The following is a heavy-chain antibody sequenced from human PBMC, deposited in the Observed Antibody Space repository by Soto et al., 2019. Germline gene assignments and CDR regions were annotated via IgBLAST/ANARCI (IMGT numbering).Heavy chain of an antibody. V-gene: IGHV1-18*01. D-gene: IGHD2-2*01. CDR1: GYSFMKYG. CDR3: AREASVLIPAAQPSRFDS. Sequence: GASAKVSCKGFGYSFMKYGINCVRQAPGQVLEWVGWISPYSGYTHSAQKFHGRLTLTTDTAASTAYMELRILRSADTALYYCAREASVLIPAAQPSRFDSWGQGTLVTVSS. CDR2: ISPYSGYT. J-gene: IGHJ4*02.